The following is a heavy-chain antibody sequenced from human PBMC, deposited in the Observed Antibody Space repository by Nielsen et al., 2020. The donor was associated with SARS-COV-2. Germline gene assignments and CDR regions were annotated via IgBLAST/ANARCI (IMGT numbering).Heavy chain of an antibody. J-gene: IGHJ6*02. V-gene: IGHV1-2*02. D-gene: IGHD6-13*01. Sequence: ASVKVSCRASGYTFTDYYIHWVRQAPGQGLEWMGWINPNSGGTNYAQKFQGRVTMTRDTSISTAYMELSRLRSDDTAVYYCAREEGPPIAAAGTADLDYGMDVWGQGTTVTVSS. CDR3: AREEGPPIAAAGTADLDYGMDV. CDR2: INPNSGGT. CDR1: GYTFTDYY.